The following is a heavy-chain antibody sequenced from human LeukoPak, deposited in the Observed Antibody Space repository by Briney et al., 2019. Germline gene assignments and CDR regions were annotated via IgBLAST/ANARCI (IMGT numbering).Heavy chain of an antibody. D-gene: IGHD4-17*01. CDR1: GFTFSSYS. CDR3: ARDQSDYGHYFDY. J-gene: IGHJ4*02. Sequence: GGSLRLSGAASGFTFSSYSMNWVRQAPGKGLEGVSSISSSSSYIDYADSGKGRFTISRDNAKNALYLQMNGLRAEDTAVYYCARDQSDYGHYFDYWAQGPLVTVSS. V-gene: IGHV3-21*01. CDR2: ISSSSSYI.